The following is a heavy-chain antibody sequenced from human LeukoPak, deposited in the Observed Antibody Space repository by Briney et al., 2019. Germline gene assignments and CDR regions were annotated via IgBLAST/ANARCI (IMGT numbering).Heavy chain of an antibody. J-gene: IGHJ3*02. CDR1: GFTFSSYE. CDR2: ISSSGSTI. V-gene: IGHV3-48*03. CDR3: ARGYFSDAFDI. Sequence: PGGSLRLSCAASGFTFSSYEMNWVRQAPGKGLEWVSYISSSGSTIYYADSVKGRFTISRDNAKNSLYLQMNSLRAEDTAVYYCARGYFSDAFDIWGQGTMVTVSS. D-gene: IGHD2-21*01.